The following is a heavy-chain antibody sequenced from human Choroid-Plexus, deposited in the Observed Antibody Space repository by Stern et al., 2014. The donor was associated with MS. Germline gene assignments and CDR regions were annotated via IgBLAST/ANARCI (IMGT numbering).Heavy chain of an antibody. J-gene: IGHJ5*02. CDR2: VSYDGRNK. Sequence: VQLVESGGGVVQPGRPLRLSCVASGFTLGSCAMHWVRQAPGKGLAWVAGVSYDGRNKYYADSVKGRFTISRDNSQNTLYMQMSSLRPEDTAVYYCAKDRQYLTYFFDHWGQGSLVTVSS. D-gene: IGHD2/OR15-2a*01. CDR3: AKDRQYLTYFFDH. V-gene: IGHV3-30*18. CDR1: GFTLGSCA.